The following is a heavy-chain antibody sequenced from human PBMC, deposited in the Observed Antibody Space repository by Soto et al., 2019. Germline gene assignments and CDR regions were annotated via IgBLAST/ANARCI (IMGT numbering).Heavy chain of an antibody. CDR2: ISYDGSNK. V-gene: IGHV3-30*18. CDR3: AKGGGLRFGWYRGGDYYYYGMDV. J-gene: IGHJ6*02. Sequence: QVQLVESGGGVVQPGRSLRLSCAASGFTFSSYGMHWVRQAPGKGLEWVAVISYDGSNKYYADSVKGRFTISRDNSKNTLYLQMNSLRAEDTAVYYCAKGGGLRFGWYRGGDYYYYGMDVWGQGTTVTVSS. D-gene: IGHD6-19*01. CDR1: GFTFSSYG.